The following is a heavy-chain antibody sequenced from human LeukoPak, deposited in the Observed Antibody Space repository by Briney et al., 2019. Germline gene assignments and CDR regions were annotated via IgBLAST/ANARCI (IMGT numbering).Heavy chain of an antibody. V-gene: IGHV3-30*04. CDR1: GFTFSSYA. Sequence: GGSLRLSCAASGFTFSSYAMHWVRQAPGKGLEWVAVISYDGSNKYYADSVKGRFTISRDNSKNTLYLQMNSLRAEDTAVYYCAREYQGYYYDSSGYYGFDYWGQGTLVTVSS. J-gene: IGHJ4*02. CDR2: ISYDGSNK. CDR3: AREYQGYYYDSSGYYGFDY. D-gene: IGHD3-22*01.